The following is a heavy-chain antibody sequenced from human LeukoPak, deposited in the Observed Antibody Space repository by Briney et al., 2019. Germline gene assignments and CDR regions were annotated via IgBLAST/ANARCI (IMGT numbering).Heavy chain of an antibody. Sequence: PGGSLRLSCAAPGFTVSGTHMSWVRQAPGKGLEWVSAIYTGGTTYYSDSVEGRFTISRDKSKNTLYLQMDSLRVEDTAVYYCARDQATSGGGLDSWGQGTLVTVSS. V-gene: IGHV3-53*01. CDR2: IYTGGTT. CDR3: ARDQATSGGGLDS. CDR1: GFTVSGTH. J-gene: IGHJ4*02. D-gene: IGHD3-16*01.